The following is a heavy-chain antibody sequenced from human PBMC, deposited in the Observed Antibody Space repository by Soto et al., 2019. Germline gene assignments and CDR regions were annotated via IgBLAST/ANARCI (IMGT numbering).Heavy chain of an antibody. Sequence: ASVKVSCKASGYSFTSFGIAWVRQAPGQGLEWMGWISPYNGNTNYAQRLQGRVTLTTDSSTSTAYMDLRSLGSDDTAVYYCARVRDGYFDYWGQGTLVTVYS. CDR1: GYSFTSFG. J-gene: IGHJ4*02. CDR3: ARVRDGYFDY. V-gene: IGHV1-18*01. CDR2: ISPYNGNT.